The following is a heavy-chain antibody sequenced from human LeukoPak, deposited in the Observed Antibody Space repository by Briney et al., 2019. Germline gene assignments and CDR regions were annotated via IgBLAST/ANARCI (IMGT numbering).Heavy chain of an antibody. Sequence: SETLSLTCAVYGGSFSGYYWSWIRQPPGKGLEWIGEINHSGSTNYNPPLKSRVTISVDTSKDQFSLKLSSVTAADTAVYYCARVTTGPGIDYWGQGTLVTVSS. CDR1: GGSFSGYY. V-gene: IGHV4-34*01. CDR2: INHSGST. CDR3: ARVTTGPGIDY. J-gene: IGHJ4*02. D-gene: IGHD3-22*01.